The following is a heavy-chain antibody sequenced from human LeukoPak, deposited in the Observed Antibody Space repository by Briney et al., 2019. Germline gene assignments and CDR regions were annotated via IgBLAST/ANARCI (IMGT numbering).Heavy chain of an antibody. V-gene: IGHV3-48*03. Sequence: GGSLRLSCAASGFTFSSYEMNWVRQAPRKGLEWVSYISSSGSTIYYADSVKGRFTISRDNAKNSLYLQMNSLRAEDTAVYYCARGYSSFDYWGQGTLVTVSS. CDR1: GFTFSSYE. J-gene: IGHJ4*02. CDR2: ISSSGSTI. D-gene: IGHD5-18*01. CDR3: ARGYSSFDY.